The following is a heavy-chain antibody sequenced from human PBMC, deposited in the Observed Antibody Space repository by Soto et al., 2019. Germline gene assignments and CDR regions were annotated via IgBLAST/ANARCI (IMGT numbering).Heavy chain of an antibody. CDR1: GGTFSSYT. D-gene: IGHD2-15*01. J-gene: IGHJ4*02. V-gene: IGHV1-69*08. Sequence: QVQLVQSGAEVKKPGSSMKLSCKASGGTFSSYTISWVRQAPGQGLEWMGRIVPILGIVHYAQKFQGRVTITADKSTRTYYMNLSSQRNEHKAVYYRARDLCASGSYYSAYAGFDYWGPGNLDTGPS. CDR2: IVPILGIV. CDR3: ARDLCASGSYYSAYAGFDY.